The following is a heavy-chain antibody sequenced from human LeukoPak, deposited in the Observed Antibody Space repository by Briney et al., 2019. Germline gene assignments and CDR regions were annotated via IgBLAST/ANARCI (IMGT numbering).Heavy chain of an antibody. D-gene: IGHD6-19*01. V-gene: IGHV3-30*02. Sequence: GGSLRLSCAASGFSFSSSGMHWVRQAPGKGPEWVAFTRFDDSYKAYGDSVKGRFTISRDNARNSLYLQMNSLRSDDTAVYYCAKDSLSVAANIDLWGQGTLVTVSS. CDR2: TRFDDSYK. CDR3: AKDSLSVAANIDL. J-gene: IGHJ5*02. CDR1: GFSFSSSG.